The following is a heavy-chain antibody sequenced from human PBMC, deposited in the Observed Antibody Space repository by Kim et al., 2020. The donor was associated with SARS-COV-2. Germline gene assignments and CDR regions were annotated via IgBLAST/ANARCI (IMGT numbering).Heavy chain of an antibody. CDR2: ISGSGGST. CDR3: AKEIVHGSGSYLLNFDY. Sequence: GGSLRLSCAASGFTFSSYAMSWVRQAPGKGLEWVSAISGSGGSTYYADSVKGRFTISRDNSKNTLYLQMNSLRAEDTAVYYCAKEIVHGSGSYLLNFDYWGQGTLVTVSS. J-gene: IGHJ4*02. V-gene: IGHV3-23*01. CDR1: GFTFSSYA. D-gene: IGHD3-10*01.